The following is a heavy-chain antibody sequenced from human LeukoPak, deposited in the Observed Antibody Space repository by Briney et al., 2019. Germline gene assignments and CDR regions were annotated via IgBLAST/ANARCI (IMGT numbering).Heavy chain of an antibody. J-gene: IGHJ4*02. V-gene: IGHV4-38-2*02. CDR2: IYHSGST. D-gene: IGHD5-18*01. Sequence: ASETLSLTCTVSGYSISSGYYWGWIRQPPGKGLEWIGSIYHSGSTYYNPSLKSRVTISVDTSKNQFSLKLSSVTAADTAVYYCARVAGGYSYGYPDYWGQGTLVTVSS. CDR3: ARVAGGYSYGYPDY. CDR1: GYSISSGYY.